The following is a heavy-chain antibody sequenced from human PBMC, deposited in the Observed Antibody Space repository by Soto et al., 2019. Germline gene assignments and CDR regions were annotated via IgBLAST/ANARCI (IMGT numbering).Heavy chain of an antibody. CDR1: GGSISTGGYY. CDR2: IDGSGYT. D-gene: IGHD3-3*01. V-gene: IGHV4-31*03. CDR3: ARKQAGFFYGIDY. Sequence: SEALSLTCTVSGGSISTGGYYWSWIRQYPGKGLEWLGYIDGSGYTFYNPSLQSRLTLSMDTSKNQFSLKLSSATAADTAVYFCARKQAGFFYGIDYWGQGTLVTVSS. J-gene: IGHJ4*02.